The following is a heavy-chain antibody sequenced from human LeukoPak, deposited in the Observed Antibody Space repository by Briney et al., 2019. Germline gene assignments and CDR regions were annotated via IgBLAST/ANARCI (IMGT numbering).Heavy chain of an antibody. Sequence: ASVKVSCKASGYTFTSYYLHWVRQAPGQGLEWMGIINPSGGGTSYAQKFQGRVTMTRDTSTSTVYMEVSSLRSEDTAVYYCARVALYYDIVTDYSSPYPFDYWGQGTLVTVSS. D-gene: IGHD3-9*01. CDR2: INPSGGGT. J-gene: IGHJ4*02. CDR1: GYTFTSYY. CDR3: ARVALYYDIVTDYSSPYPFDY. V-gene: IGHV1-46*01.